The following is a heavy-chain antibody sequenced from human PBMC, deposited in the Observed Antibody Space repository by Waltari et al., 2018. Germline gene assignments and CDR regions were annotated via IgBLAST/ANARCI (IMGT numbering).Heavy chain of an antibody. CDR3: ARESGMVYATYNWFDP. CDR1: GFTFSSCS. CDR2: ISYDGSNK. J-gene: IGHJ5*02. D-gene: IGHD2-8*01. V-gene: IGHV3-30-3*01. Sequence: QVQLVESGGGVVQPGRSLRLSCAASGFTFSSCSLPWVRQATGKGLEWVAVISYDGSNKYYADSVKGRFTISRDNSKNTLYLQMNSLRAEDTAVYYCARESGMVYATYNWFDPWGQGTLVTVSS.